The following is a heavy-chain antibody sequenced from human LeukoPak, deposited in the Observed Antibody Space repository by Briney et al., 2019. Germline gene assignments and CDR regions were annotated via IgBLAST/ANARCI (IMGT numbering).Heavy chain of an antibody. CDR3: ARGGTTVTTLNWFDP. D-gene: IGHD4-17*01. V-gene: IGHV4-4*07. CDR1: GGSISSYY. J-gene: IGHJ5*02. CDR2: IYTSGST. Sequence: SETLSLTCTVSGGSISSYYWSWIRQPAGKGLEWIGRIYTSGSTNYNPSLKSRVTMSVDTSKNQFSLKLSSVTAADTAVYYCARGGTTVTTLNWFDPWGQGTLVTVSS.